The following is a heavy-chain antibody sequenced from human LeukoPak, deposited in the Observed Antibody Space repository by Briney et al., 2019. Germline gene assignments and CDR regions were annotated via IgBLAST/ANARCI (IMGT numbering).Heavy chain of an antibody. CDR2: INHSGST. V-gene: IGHV4-34*01. Sequence: SETLSLTCAVYGGSSSGYYWSWIRQPPGKGLEWIGEINHSGSTNYNPSLKSRVTISVDTSKNQFSLKLSSVTAADTAVYYCARGKKGPGYSSGCPYFDYWGQGTLVTVSS. CDR1: GGSSSGYY. D-gene: IGHD6-19*01. CDR3: ARGKKGPGYSSGCPYFDY. J-gene: IGHJ4*02.